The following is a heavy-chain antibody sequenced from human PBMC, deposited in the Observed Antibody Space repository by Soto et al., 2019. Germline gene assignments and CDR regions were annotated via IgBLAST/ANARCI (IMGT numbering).Heavy chain of an antibody. Sequence: QVQLVESGGGVVQPGRSLRLSCAASGFTFSKYGMYWVRQAPGKGLEWVAATSYDGSNQHYGDSVKGRFTISRDNSKNTLYLQMYSLRAEDTAVYYCAKSSGILSGLYYHGMDVWGQGTTVIVSS. D-gene: IGHD3-3*01. V-gene: IGHV3-30*18. CDR1: GFTFSKYG. CDR3: AKSSGILSGLYYHGMDV. J-gene: IGHJ6*02. CDR2: TSYDGSNQ.